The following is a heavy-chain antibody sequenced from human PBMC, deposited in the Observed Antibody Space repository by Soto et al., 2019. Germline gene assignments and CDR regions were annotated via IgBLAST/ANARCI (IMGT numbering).Heavy chain of an antibody. CDR3: AKENYDYIWGSYRYTGFGYFDY. D-gene: IGHD3-16*02. J-gene: IGHJ4*02. Sequence: EVQLLESGGGLVQPGGSLRLSCAASGFTFSSDAMSWVRQAPGKVLEWVSTISGSGGSTYYADSVKGRFTISRDNSKNTLYLQMNSLRAEDTAVYYCAKENYDYIWGSYRYTGFGYFDYWGQGTLVTVSS. V-gene: IGHV3-23*01. CDR2: ISGSGGST. CDR1: GFTFSSDA.